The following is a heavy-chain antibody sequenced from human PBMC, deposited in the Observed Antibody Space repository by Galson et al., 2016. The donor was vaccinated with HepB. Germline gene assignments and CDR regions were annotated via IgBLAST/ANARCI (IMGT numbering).Heavy chain of an antibody. CDR2: ISSNGGTT. Sequence: SLRLSCAASGFTFRNYAMQWVRQAPGKGLEYVSAISSNGGTTYYADSVKGRFTISRDNSKNTLYLQMSSLRAEDTAVYYCAKKAHILTGPDAFDIWGQGTMVTVSS. V-gene: IGHV3-64D*09. D-gene: IGHD3-9*01. CDR1: GFTFRNYA. J-gene: IGHJ3*02. CDR3: AKKAHILTGPDAFDI.